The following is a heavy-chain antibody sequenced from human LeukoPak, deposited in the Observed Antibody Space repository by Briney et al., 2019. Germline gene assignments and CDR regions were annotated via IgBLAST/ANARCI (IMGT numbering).Heavy chain of an antibody. CDR1: GLIFSDYS. CDR2: VNPTSSSI. J-gene: IGHJ4*02. D-gene: IGHD3-22*01. CDR3: VRLRRNSGRSGYYYYYDY. Sequence: GGSLRLSCAVSGLIFSDYSFNWVRQAPGKGLEWVSSVNPTSSSIYYADAVRGRFTISRDNAKSSVFLQMNSLRAEDTAVYYCVRLRRNSGRSGYYYYYDYWGQGILVTVSS. V-gene: IGHV3-21*01.